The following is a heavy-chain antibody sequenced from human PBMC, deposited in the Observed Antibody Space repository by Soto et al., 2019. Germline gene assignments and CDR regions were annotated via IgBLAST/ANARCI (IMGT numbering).Heavy chain of an antibody. CDR1: GGSISSYY. V-gene: IGHV4-59*08. CDR2: IYYSGST. Sequence: SETLSLTCTVSGGSISSYYWSWIRQPPGKGLEWIGYIYYSGSTNYNPSLKSRVTISVDTSKNQFSLKLSSVTAADTAVYYCARQRYNYGSGSYYVGSIDYWGQGTLVTVSS. J-gene: IGHJ4*02. CDR3: ARQRYNYGSGSYYVGSIDY. D-gene: IGHD3-10*01.